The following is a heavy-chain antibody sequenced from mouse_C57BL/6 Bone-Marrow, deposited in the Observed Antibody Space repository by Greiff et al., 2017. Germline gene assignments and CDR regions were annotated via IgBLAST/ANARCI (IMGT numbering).Heavy chain of an antibody. CDR2: ISYSGST. Sequence: VQLKESGPGLAKPSQTLSLTCSVTGYSITSDYWNWIRKFPGNKLEYMGYISYSGSTYYNPSLKSRISITRDTSKNQYYLQLNSVTTEDTATYYCAGLPGGSSYVRYFDVWGTGTTVTVSS. J-gene: IGHJ1*03. CDR1: GYSITSDY. V-gene: IGHV3-8*01. CDR3: AGLPGGSSYVRYFDV. D-gene: IGHD1-1*01.